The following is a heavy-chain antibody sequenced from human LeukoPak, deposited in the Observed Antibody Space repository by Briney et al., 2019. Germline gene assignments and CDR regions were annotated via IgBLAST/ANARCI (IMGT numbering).Heavy chain of an antibody. D-gene: IGHD4-23*01. CDR1: GGSFSGYY. CDR3: ARGKAVVTPFHYYYYGMDV. J-gene: IGHJ6*02. CDR2: INHSGST. V-gene: IGHV4-34*01. Sequence: PSETLSLTCAVYGGSFSGYYWSWLRQPPGKGLEWIGEINHSGSTNYNPSLKSRVTRSVDTSKNQFSLKLSSVTAADTAGYYCARGKAVVTPFHYYYYGMDVWGQGTTVTVSS.